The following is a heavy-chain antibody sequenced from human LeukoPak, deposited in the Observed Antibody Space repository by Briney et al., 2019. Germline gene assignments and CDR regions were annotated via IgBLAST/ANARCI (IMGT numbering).Heavy chain of an antibody. Sequence: SVKVSCKASGGTFSSYAISWVRQAPGQGPEWMGRIIPILGIANYAQKFQGRVTITADKSTSTAYMELSSLRSEDTAVYYCARDALGATIDYWGQGTLVTVSS. CDR3: ARDALGATIDY. CDR2: IIPILGIA. D-gene: IGHD1-26*01. V-gene: IGHV1-69*04. J-gene: IGHJ4*02. CDR1: GGTFSSYA.